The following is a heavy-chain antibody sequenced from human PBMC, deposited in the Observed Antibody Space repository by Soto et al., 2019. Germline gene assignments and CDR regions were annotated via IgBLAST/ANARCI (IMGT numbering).Heavy chain of an antibody. CDR3: ARDYEPRGGIAAAGTHPNQGFDY. Sequence: SETLSLTCAISGDSVSSNSAAWNWIRQSPSRGLEWLGRTYYRSKWYNDYAVSVKSRITINPDTSKNQFSLQLNSVTPEDTAVYYCARDYEPRGGIAAAGTHPNQGFDYWGQGTLVTVSS. V-gene: IGHV6-1*01. CDR1: GDSVSSNSAA. D-gene: IGHD6-13*01. CDR2: TYYRSKWYN. J-gene: IGHJ4*02.